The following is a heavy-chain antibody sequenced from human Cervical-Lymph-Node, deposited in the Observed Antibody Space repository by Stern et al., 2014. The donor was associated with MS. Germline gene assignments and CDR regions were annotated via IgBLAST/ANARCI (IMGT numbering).Heavy chain of an antibody. CDR3: ARDYEDTSMLFDH. D-gene: IGHD2-8*01. Sequence: VQLVESGGAVVQPGRSLRLSCAASGFTFSSYGMPWVRQAPGKGLAWVTVISYDGNHKYYAASVKGRFTISRDNSKNTLHLQMNSVTPDDTAIYYCARDYEDTSMLFDHWGQGTLVTVSS. V-gene: IGHV3-30*03. CDR2: ISYDGNHK. CDR1: GFTFSSYG. J-gene: IGHJ4*02.